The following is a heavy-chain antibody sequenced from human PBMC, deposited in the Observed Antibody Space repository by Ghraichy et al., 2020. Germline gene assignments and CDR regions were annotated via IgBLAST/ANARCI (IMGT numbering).Heavy chain of an antibody. V-gene: IGHV4-59*01. J-gene: IGHJ3*02. CDR3: ARDLLHTGYSSNWYDQHAFDI. D-gene: IGHD6-13*01. CDR1: GGSISNYY. CDR2: IYYSGST. Sequence: SETLSLTCTVSGGSISNYYWNWIRQPPGKGLEWIGYIYYSGSTNYNPSLKSRVTISQDTSKNQFSLKLSSVTAADTAVYYCARDLLHTGYSSNWYDQHAFDIWGQGTKVTVSS.